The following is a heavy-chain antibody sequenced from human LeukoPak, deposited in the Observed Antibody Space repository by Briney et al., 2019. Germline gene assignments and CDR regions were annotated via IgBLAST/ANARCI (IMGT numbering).Heavy chain of an antibody. J-gene: IGHJ4*02. V-gene: IGHV3-33*01. CDR1: GFTFGNYG. CDR3: ASLGSNYFDY. Sequence: PGRSLRLSCAASGFTFGNYGMHWVRQAPGKGLEWVAAIWYDGSNKYYADSVKGRFTISRDNSKNTLYLQMNSLRVEDTAVYYCASLGSNYFDYWGQGTLVTVSS. D-gene: IGHD3-10*01. CDR2: IWYDGSNK.